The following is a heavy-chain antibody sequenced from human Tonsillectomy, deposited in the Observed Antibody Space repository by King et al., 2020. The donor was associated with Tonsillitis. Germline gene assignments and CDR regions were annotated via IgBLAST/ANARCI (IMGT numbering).Heavy chain of an antibody. CDR3: ARDGEVENWDTFDC. Sequence: VQLVESGGDLVQPGGSMILSCAASGFTLSKYWMSWVRQAPGEGLEWVGNIKPDGSETHYAASVEGRFTISRDNAKNSLYLQMNSLRAEDTAVYYCARDGEVENWDTFDCWGQGTLVTVSS. J-gene: IGHJ4*02. CDR1: GFTLSKYW. V-gene: IGHV3-7*01. CDR2: IKPDGSET. D-gene: IGHD1/OR15-1a*01.